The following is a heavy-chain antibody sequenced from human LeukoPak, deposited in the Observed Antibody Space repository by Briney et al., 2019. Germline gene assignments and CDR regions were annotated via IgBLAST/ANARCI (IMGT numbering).Heavy chain of an antibody. CDR1: GFTSSDYY. J-gene: IGHJ4*02. D-gene: IGHD2-2*01. Sequence: GGSLRLSCAASGFTSSDYYMSWIRQAPGKGLEWVSYISSSGSTIYYADSVKSRFTISTDNAKNSLYLQMNTLRAEDTAVYYCARDCTSTVCHDYWGQGTLVTVSS. CDR2: ISSSGSTI. CDR3: ARDCTSTVCHDY. V-gene: IGHV3-11*01.